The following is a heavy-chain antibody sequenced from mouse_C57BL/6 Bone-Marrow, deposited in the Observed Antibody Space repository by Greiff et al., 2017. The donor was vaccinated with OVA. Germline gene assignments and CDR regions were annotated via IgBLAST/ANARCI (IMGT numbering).Heavy chain of an antibody. CDR2: INPNNGGT. CDR3: ARDYYGSSLWYFDV. CDR1: GYTFTDYY. Sequence: QLQQSGPELVKPGASVKISCKASGYTFTDYYMNWVKQSHGKSLEWIGDINPNNGGTSYNQKFKGKATLTVDKSSSTAYMELRSLTSEDSAVYYCARDYYGSSLWYFDVWGTGTTVTVSS. V-gene: IGHV1-26*01. J-gene: IGHJ1*03. D-gene: IGHD1-1*01.